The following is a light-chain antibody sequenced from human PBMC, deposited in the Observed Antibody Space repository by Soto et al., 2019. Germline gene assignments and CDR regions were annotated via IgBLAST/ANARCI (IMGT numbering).Light chain of an antibody. V-gene: IGKV1-5*01. CDR2: DAS. CDR1: QSISSW. Sequence: DIQMTQSPSTLSASVGDRVTITCRASQSISSWLAWYQQKPGKAPKLLIYDASSLESGVPSRFSGSGSGTEFTLTISSLQPDDFATYYCQQYNSSPTFGGGTKVDI. CDR3: QQYNSSPT. J-gene: IGKJ4*01.